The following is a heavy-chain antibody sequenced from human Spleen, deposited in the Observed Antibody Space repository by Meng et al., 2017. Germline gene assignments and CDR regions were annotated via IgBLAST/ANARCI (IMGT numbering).Heavy chain of an antibody. CDR3: ARDSSSGYGLYFDY. V-gene: IGHV4-4*02. CDR1: GGSISSTNW. J-gene: IGHJ4*02. Sequence: QVQLQESGPGLVKPSGTLSLTCAVSGGSISSTNWWSWVRQPPGKGLEWIGEIHHSGSINHNPSLKSRVTISVDKSKYQLSLKLSSVTAADTAVYYCARDSSSGYGLYFDYWGLGTLVTVSS. D-gene: IGHD3-22*01. CDR2: IHHSGSI.